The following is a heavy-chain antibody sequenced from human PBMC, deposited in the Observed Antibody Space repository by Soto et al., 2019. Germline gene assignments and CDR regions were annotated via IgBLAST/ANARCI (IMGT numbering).Heavy chain of an antibody. CDR3: ARGVYDSSGYYGLRSDFDY. Sequence: PGGSLRLSCAASGFTFSSYGMHWVRQAPGKGLEWVAVIWFDGSNKFYADSVKGRFTISRDNSKNTLYLQMNSLRAEDTAVYYCARGVYDSSGYYGLRSDFDYWGQGTLVTVSS. J-gene: IGHJ4*02. V-gene: IGHV3-33*01. CDR1: GFTFSSYG. D-gene: IGHD3-22*01. CDR2: IWFDGSNK.